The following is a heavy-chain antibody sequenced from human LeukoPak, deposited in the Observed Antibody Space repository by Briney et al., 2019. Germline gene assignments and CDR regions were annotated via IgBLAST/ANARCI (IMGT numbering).Heavy chain of an antibody. Sequence: SETLSLTCNVSGGSFSRGGYYWTRIRQHPGKGLEWIGYIYYSGNTYYNPSLKSRVTISVDTSKNQFSLNVSSVTAADTAVYYCARTYYYDSSGYYQIDYWGQGTLVTVSS. D-gene: IGHD3-22*01. CDR3: ARTYYYDSSGYYQIDY. J-gene: IGHJ4*02. V-gene: IGHV4-31*03. CDR2: IYYSGNT. CDR1: GGSFSRGGYY.